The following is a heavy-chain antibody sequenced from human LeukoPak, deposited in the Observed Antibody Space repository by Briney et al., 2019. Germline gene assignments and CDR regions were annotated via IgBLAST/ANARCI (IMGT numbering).Heavy chain of an antibody. CDR2: ISSSSSYI. D-gene: IGHD3-22*01. CDR1: GFTFSSCT. CDR3: ARGPYYYDSSRNIYFDY. V-gene: IGHV3-21*01. J-gene: IGHJ4*02. Sequence: GGSLRLSCAASGFTFSSCTMNWVRQAPGKGLEWVSSISSSSSYIYYADSVKGRFTISRDNAKNSLYLQMNSLRAEDTAVYYCARGPYYYDSSRNIYFDYWGQGTLVTVSS.